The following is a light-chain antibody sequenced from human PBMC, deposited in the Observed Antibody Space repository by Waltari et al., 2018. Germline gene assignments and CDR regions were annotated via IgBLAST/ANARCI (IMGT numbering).Light chain of an antibody. CDR2: DVS. Sequence: QSALTQPASVSGSPGQSITISCTGPSSDVGGYNYVPWYQQHQGKAPKLMIYDVSNRPSGVSNRFSGSKSGNTASLTISGLQAEDEADYYCSSYTSSSTLWVFGGGTKLTVL. J-gene: IGLJ3*02. CDR3: SSYTSSSTLWV. CDR1: SSDVGGYNY. V-gene: IGLV2-14*03.